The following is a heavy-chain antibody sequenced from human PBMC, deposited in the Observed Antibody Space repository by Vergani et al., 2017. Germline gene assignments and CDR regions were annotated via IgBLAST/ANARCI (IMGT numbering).Heavy chain of an antibody. D-gene: IGHD6-19*01. Sequence: VQLVESGGGVVQPGRSLRLSCAASGFTFSSYAMSWVRQAPGKGLEWVSAISGSGGSTYYADSVKGRFTISRDNSKNTLYLQMNSLRAEDTAVYYCAKDLEYSSGWSNWGQGTLVTVSS. V-gene: IGHV3-23*04. CDR2: ISGSGGST. J-gene: IGHJ4*02. CDR1: GFTFSSYA. CDR3: AKDLEYSSGWSN.